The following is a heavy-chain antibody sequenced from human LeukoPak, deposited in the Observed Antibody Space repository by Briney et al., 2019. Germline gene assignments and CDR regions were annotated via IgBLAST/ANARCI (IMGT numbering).Heavy chain of an antibody. D-gene: IGHD3-10*01. V-gene: IGHV1-18*01. Sequence: ASVKVSCKASGYTFSNYGITWVRQAPGQGLEWMGWISGYNGNTNYAQKLQGRVTVTTDTSTSTAYMELRSLRSDDTALYYCARDRAHGTDHFDYWGQGTLVTVSS. J-gene: IGHJ4*02. CDR3: ARDRAHGTDHFDY. CDR2: ISGYNGNT. CDR1: GYTFSNYG.